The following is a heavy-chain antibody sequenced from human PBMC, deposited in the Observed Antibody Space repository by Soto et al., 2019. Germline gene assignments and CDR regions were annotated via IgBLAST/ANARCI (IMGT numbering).Heavy chain of an antibody. CDR1: GYSISSGYY. J-gene: IGHJ5*02. Sequence: LSETLSLTCAVSGYSISSGYYWGWIRQPPGKGLEWIGSIYHSGSTYYNPSLKSRVTISVDTSKNQFSLKLSSVTAADTAVYYCARGAYYDFWSGLFAADNWFDPWGQGXLVTVSS. CDR3: ARGAYYDFWSGLFAADNWFDP. CDR2: IYHSGST. D-gene: IGHD3-3*01. V-gene: IGHV4-38-2*01.